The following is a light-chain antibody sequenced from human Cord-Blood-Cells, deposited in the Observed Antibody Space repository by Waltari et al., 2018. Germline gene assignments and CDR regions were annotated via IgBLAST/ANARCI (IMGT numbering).Light chain of an antibody. CDR3: CSYAGSSTLV. Sequence: QSALTQPASVSGSPGQSITISCTGTSSDVRSYNLVSWYQQHPGKAPKLMIYEDSKRPSGVSNRFSGSKSGNTASLTISGLQAEDEADYYCCSYAGSSTLVFGGGTKLTVL. V-gene: IGLV2-23*01. CDR2: EDS. CDR1: SSDVRSYNL. J-gene: IGLJ2*01.